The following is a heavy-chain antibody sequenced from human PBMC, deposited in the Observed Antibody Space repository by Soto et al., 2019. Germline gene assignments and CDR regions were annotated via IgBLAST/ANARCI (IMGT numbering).Heavy chain of an antibody. CDR1: GFTFSSYE. CDR3: XXXXXXXXXXXXFDL. V-gene: IGHV3-48*03. J-gene: IGHJ2*01. Sequence: EVQLVESGGGLIQPGGSLRLSCAASGFTFSSYEMNWVRQAPGXXXXWVSYISTSGSTIYYADSVKGRFTISRDNAKNSLYLQMNXLXAXDXAXXXXXXXXXXXXXXXXFDLWGRGTLVTVSS. CDR2: ISTSGSTI.